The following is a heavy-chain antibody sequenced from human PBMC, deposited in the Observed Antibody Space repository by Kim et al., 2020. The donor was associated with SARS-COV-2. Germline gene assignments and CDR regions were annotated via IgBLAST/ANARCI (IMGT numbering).Heavy chain of an antibody. J-gene: IGHJ3*02. V-gene: IGHV6-1*01. CDR3: ARDLPGSRAFDI. Sequence: DYAVSVKSRMTINADTSENQFSLQVNSVTPEDTAVYYCARDLPGSRAFDIWGQGTMVTVSS. D-gene: IGHD7-27*01.